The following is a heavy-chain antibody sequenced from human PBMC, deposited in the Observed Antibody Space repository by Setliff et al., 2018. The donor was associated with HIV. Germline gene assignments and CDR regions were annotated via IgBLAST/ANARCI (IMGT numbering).Heavy chain of an antibody. Sequence: ASVKVSCKASGGTSGRFGISWVRQAPGQGLEWMGGIIPTFTRANYAQKFQARVIITTDKSTSTAFMELTSLTSEDTAVYYCARSVHSLYGDYAPYFDPWGQGTQVTVSS. CDR2: IIPTFTRA. V-gene: IGHV1-69*05. CDR3: ARSVHSLYGDYAPYFDP. CDR1: GGTSGRFG. D-gene: IGHD4-17*01. J-gene: IGHJ5*02.